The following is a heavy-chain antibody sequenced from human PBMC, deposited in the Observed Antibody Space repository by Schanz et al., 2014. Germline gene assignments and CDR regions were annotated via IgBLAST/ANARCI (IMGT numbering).Heavy chain of an antibody. Sequence: QVQLVESGGGVVQPERSLRLSCAASGFNFANHAIHWVRQGQGNGLQWVAVISSDGSKKLYADSVKARFTISRDNSKNSVSLQMDSLRAEDTAVYYCARDHQWLARYYMDVWGKGTTXTVSS. CDR3: ARDHQWLARYYMDV. CDR1: GFNFANHA. D-gene: IGHD6-19*01. V-gene: IGHV3-33*05. CDR2: ISSDGSKK. J-gene: IGHJ6*03.